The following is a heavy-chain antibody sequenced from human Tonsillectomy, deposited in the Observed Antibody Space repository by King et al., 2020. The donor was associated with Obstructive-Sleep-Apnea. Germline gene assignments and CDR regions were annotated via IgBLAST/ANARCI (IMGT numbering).Heavy chain of an antibody. CDR3: ARVIRYSAQGDFAAYYYYYGMDV. J-gene: IGHJ6*02. CDR2: IKQDGSEK. D-gene: IGHD2-21*01. V-gene: IGHV3-7*03. Sequence: VQLAESGGGLVQPGGSLRLSCAASGFIFSSYWMSWVRQAPGKGLEWVANIKQDGSEKYYVDSVKGRFTISRDNAKNSLYLQMNSLRAEDTAVYYCARVIRYSAQGDFAAYYYYYGMDVWGQGTTVTVSS. CDR1: GFIFSSYW.